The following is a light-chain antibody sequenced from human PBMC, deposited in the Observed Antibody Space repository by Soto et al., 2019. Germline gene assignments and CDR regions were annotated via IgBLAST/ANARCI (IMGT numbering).Light chain of an antibody. CDR3: XXYXXYPRT. J-gene: IGKJ1*01. CDR2: AAS. V-gene: IGKV1-8*01. CDR1: QGISSY. Sequence: AIRMTQSPSSLSASTGDRVTITCRASQGISSYLAWYQQKPGKAPKLLIYAASTLQSGVPSRFSGSGSGTXFTLTXSXLXSXXXXXXXXXXYXXYPRTFGQGTKVEIK.